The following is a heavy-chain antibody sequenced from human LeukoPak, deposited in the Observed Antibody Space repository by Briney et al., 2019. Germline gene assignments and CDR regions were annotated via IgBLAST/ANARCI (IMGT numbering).Heavy chain of an antibody. V-gene: IGHV3-74*01. D-gene: IGHD2/OR15-2a*01. CDR2: INSDGSWT. CDR1: GNYW. J-gene: IGHJ4*02. Sequence: GGSLRLSCAASGNYWMHWVRQAPGKGLVWVSHINSDGSWTSYADSVKGRFTISKDSAKNTVYLQMNSLRAEDTAVYYCVSFYETYWGRGTLVTVSS. CDR3: VSFYETY.